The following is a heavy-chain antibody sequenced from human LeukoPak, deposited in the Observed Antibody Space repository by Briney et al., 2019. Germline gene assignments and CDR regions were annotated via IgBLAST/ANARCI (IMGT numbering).Heavy chain of an antibody. V-gene: IGHV3-7*03. D-gene: IGHD4-23*01. CDR3: AKFSPYGGNSY. CDR1: GFTFSNYW. J-gene: IGHJ4*02. CDR2: IKQDGSEK. Sequence: GGSLRLSCVASGFTFSNYWMTWVRQAPGKGLEWVANIKQDGSEKYYVDSVKGRFTTSRDNAKNSWYLHMKSLRVEDTAVYYCAKFSPYGGNSYWGQGTLVTVSS.